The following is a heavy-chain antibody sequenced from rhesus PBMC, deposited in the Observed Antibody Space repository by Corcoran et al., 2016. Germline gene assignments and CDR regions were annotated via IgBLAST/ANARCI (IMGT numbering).Heavy chain of an antibody. Sequence: QVQLQESGPGLVKPSETLSLTCAFSGGSISSNYWSWIRPAPGKGLEWIGRIYGSGASTDNNTSRTSRVTMSTETSKNQFYQKLSSVTAADTAVYYCARDRVDSWNTAYYFDYWGQGVLVTVSS. J-gene: IGHJ4*01. CDR1: GGSISSNY. V-gene: IGHV4-160*01. CDR2: IYGSGAST. D-gene: IGHD1-1*01. CDR3: ARDRVDSWNTAYYFDY.